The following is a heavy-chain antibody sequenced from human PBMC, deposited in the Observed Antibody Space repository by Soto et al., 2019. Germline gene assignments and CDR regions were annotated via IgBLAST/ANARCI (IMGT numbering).Heavy chain of an antibody. Sequence: SETLSLTCAIYGASLGGFHWTWLRQAPGKGLEWIGELIHGGSTNYNPSLKGRVSFSLDTSKNQFSLHLMSVTAADTAVYYCARSPLGYDYVRQTWREVGDSFDIWGRGTMVTVSS. CDR2: LIHGGST. V-gene: IGHV4-34*12. J-gene: IGHJ3*02. D-gene: IGHD3-16*01. CDR1: GASLGGFH. CDR3: ARSPLGYDYVRQTWREVGDSFDI.